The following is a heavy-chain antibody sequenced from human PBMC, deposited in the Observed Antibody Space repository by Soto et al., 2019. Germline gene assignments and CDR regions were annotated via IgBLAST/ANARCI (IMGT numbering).Heavy chain of an antibody. CDR3: ARSFAGSRGGLSYYYGMDV. J-gene: IGHJ6*02. CDR2: IIPIFGTA. D-gene: IGHD2-15*01. CDR1: GGTFSSYA. V-gene: IGHV1-69*13. Sequence: ASVKVSCKASGGTFSSYAISWVRQAPGQGLEWMGGIIPIFGTANYAQKFQGRVTITADESTSTAYMELSSLRSEDTAVYYCARSFAGSRGGLSYYYGMDVWGQGTTVTV.